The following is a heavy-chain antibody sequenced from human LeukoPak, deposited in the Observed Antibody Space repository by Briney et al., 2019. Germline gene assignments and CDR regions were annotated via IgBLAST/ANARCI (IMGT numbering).Heavy chain of an antibody. V-gene: IGHV1-2*02. CDR1: GYTFTGYY. J-gene: IGHJ4*02. Sequence: ASVKVSCKASGYTFTGYYMHWVRQAPGQGLEWMGWINPNSGGTNYAQKFQGRVTMTRDTSISTAYMELRSLRFDDTAVYYCARDGIGTDYIRYFDDWGQGTLVTVSS. D-gene: IGHD4-11*01. CDR3: ARDGIGTDYIRYFDD. CDR2: INPNSGGT.